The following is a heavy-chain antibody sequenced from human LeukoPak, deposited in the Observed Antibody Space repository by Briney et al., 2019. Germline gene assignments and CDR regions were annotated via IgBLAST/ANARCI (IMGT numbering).Heavy chain of an antibody. D-gene: IGHD2-15*01. CDR2: ISGSGGST. V-gene: IGHV3-23*01. CDR3: AKGLGPLAATPLDY. CDR1: GFTFSSYA. J-gene: IGHJ4*02. Sequence: GGSLRFSCAASGFTFSSYAMSWVRQAPGKGLEWVSAISGSGGSTYYADSVKGRFTISRDNSKNTLYLQMNSLRAEDTAVYYCAKGLGPLAATPLDYWGQGTLVTVSS.